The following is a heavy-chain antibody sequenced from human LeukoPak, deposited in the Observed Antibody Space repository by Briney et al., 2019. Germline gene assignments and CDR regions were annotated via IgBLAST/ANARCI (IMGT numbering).Heavy chain of an antibody. CDR2: IYYSGST. CDR1: GGSISSYY. D-gene: IGHD4-17*01. Sequence: SETLSLTCTVSGGSISSYYWSWIRQPPGKGLEWMGYIYYSGSTNYNPPLKSRITISVDTSKNQLSLKLSSVTAADTAVYYCARGGYGDTAPFDPWGQGTLVTVSS. V-gene: IGHV4-59*01. CDR3: ARGGYGDTAPFDP. J-gene: IGHJ5*02.